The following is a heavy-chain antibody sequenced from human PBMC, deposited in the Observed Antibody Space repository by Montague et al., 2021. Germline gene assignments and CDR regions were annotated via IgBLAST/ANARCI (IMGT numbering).Heavy chain of an antibody. CDR3: ASTSASSDY. CDR2: N. D-gene: IGHD1-26*01. V-gene: IGHV6-1*01. J-gene: IGHJ4*02. Sequence: NDYAVSVKSRITINPDTYKNQISLQLNSVTPEDTAVYYCASTSASSDYWGQGTLVTVSS.